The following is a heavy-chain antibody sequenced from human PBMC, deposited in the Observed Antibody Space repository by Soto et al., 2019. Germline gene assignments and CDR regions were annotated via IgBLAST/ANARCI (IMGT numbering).Heavy chain of an antibody. CDR3: AGGSGYYRDFDY. Sequence: LVNPTQTLTLTCTFSGFSLSTSGMRVSWIRQPPGKALEWLARIDWDDDKFYSTSLKTRLTISKDTSKNQVVLTMTNMDPVDTASYYCAGGSGYYRDFDYWGQGTLVTVSS. CDR1: GFSLSTSGMR. D-gene: IGHD3-22*01. J-gene: IGHJ4*02. V-gene: IGHV2-70*04. CDR2: IDWDDDK.